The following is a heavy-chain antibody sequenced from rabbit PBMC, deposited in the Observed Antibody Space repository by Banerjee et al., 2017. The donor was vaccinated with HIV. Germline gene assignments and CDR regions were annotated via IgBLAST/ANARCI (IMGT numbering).Heavy chain of an antibody. V-gene: IGHV1S45*01. CDR2: INTISGDT. Sequence: QEQLEESGGDLVKPEGSLTLTCTASGFSFSNGYVMCWVRQAPGKGLEWIACINTISGDTVYATWAKGRFTISKASWTTVTLQMTSLTAADTATYFCARGIETMTSNLWGQGTLV. CDR1: GFSFSNGYV. D-gene: IGHD2-1*01. CDR3: ARGIETMTSNL. J-gene: IGHJ4*01.